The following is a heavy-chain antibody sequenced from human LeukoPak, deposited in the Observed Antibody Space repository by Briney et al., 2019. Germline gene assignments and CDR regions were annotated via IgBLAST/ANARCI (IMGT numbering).Heavy chain of an antibody. CDR1: GGTFSSYA. Sequence: SVKVSCKASGGTFSSYAISWVRQAPGQGLEWMGGIIPIFGTANYAQKFQGRVTITTDESTSTAYMELSSLRSEDTAVYYCAREQGGVWLQNNYYYYMDVWGKGTTVTVSS. V-gene: IGHV1-69*05. D-gene: IGHD5-24*01. CDR2: IIPIFGTA. CDR3: AREQGGVWLQNNYYYYMDV. J-gene: IGHJ6*03.